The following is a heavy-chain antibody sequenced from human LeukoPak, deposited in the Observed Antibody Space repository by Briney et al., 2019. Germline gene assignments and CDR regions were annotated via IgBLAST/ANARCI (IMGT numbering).Heavy chain of an antibody. CDR2: INHSGST. V-gene: IGHV4-34*01. CDR3: ARGRIVVVVAATRFDL. CDR1: GGSFSGYY. D-gene: IGHD2-15*01. Sequence: PSETLSLTSAVYGGSFSGYYWRWIRQPPGKGLEWIVEINHSGSTNYNPSLKSRVTISVDTSTTQFSLKLSSVTAADTAVYYCARGRIVVVVAATRFDLWGQGTLVTVS. J-gene: IGHJ5*02.